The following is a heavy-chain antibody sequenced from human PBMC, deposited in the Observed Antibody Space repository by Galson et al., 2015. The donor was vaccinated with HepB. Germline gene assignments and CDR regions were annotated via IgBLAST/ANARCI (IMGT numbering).Heavy chain of an antibody. CDR3: ARLSGGYSGYDNPLSHRDYYYYYGMDV. V-gene: IGHV1-69*13. CDR2: IIPIFGTA. CDR1: GGTFSSYA. J-gene: IGHJ6*02. Sequence: SVKVSCKASGGTFSSYAISWVRQAPGQGLEWMGGIIPIFGTANYAQKFQGRVTITADESTSTAYMELSSLRSEDTAVYYCARLSGGYSGYDNPLSHRDYYYYYGMDVWGQGTTVTVSS. D-gene: IGHD5-12*01.